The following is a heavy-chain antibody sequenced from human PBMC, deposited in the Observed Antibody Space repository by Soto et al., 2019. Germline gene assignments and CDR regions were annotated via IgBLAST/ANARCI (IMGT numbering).Heavy chain of an antibody. Sequence: QVQLVQSGAEVKKPGSSVKVSCEASGGTFSSYTISWVRQAPGQGLEWMGRIIPILGIANYAQKFQGRVTITGDKSTSTAYMELSSLRSEDTAVYYCARDLTRYFDSHLDYWGQGTLVTVSS. J-gene: IGHJ4*02. CDR2: IIPILGIA. D-gene: IGHD3-9*01. CDR1: GGTFSSYT. V-gene: IGHV1-69*08. CDR3: ARDLTRYFDSHLDY.